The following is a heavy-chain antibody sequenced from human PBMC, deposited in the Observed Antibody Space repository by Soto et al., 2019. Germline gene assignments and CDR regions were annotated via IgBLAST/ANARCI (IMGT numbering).Heavy chain of an antibody. D-gene: IGHD1-26*01. CDR2: ISGGGKNT. V-gene: IGHV3-23*01. Sequence: HPGGSLRLSCAASGFTFSSCAMSWVRQAPGKGLEWVSGISGGGKNTYYADSVKGRVAISRDNSRNILYLQMNSLRVEDTALYYCAKSEGGVSGPVDYWGQGILVTVSS. CDR3: AKSEGGVSGPVDY. CDR1: GFTFSSCA. J-gene: IGHJ4*02.